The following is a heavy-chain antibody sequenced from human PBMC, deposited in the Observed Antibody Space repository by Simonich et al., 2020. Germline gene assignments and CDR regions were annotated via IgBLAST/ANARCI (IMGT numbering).Heavy chain of an antibody. CDR3: ASDGAYYTVVTGAY. CDR2: ISSSGSTI. Sequence: EVQLVESGGGLVQPGGSLRLSCAASGFTFSSYEMNWVRQAPGKGLEWVSYISSSGSTIYYADSVKGRFTISRDNAKNSLYLQMNSLRAEDTAVYYCASDGAYYTVVTGAYWGQGTLVTVSS. J-gene: IGHJ4*02. V-gene: IGHV3-48*03. D-gene: IGHD2-15*01. CDR1: GFTFSSYE.